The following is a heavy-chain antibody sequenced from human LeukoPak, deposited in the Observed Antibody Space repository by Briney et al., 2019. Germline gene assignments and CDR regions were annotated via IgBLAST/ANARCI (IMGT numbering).Heavy chain of an antibody. D-gene: IGHD3-22*01. CDR3: AKGWASTLTYYYDSSGYYPAEYFQH. CDR1: GFTFSSYA. J-gene: IGHJ1*01. CDR2: ISGSGGST. Sequence: GGSLRLYCAASGFTFSSYAMSWVRQAPGKGLEWVSAISGSGGSTYYADSVKGRFTISRDNSKNTLYLQMNSLRAEDTAVYYCAKGWASTLTYYYDSSGYYPAEYFQHWGQGTLVTVSS. V-gene: IGHV3-23*01.